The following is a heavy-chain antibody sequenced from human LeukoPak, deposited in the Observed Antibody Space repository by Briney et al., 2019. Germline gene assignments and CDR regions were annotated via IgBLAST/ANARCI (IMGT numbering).Heavy chain of an antibody. CDR3: ARAQSHCSGGSCYWFDP. D-gene: IGHD2-15*01. Sequence: ASVKVSCKASGYTFTGYYMHWVRQAPGQGLEWMGWINPNSGGTNYAQKFQGWVTMTRDTSISTAYMELSRLRSDDTAVYYCARAQSHCSGGSCYWFDPWDQGTLVTVSS. V-gene: IGHV1-2*04. J-gene: IGHJ5*02. CDR2: INPNSGGT. CDR1: GYTFTGYY.